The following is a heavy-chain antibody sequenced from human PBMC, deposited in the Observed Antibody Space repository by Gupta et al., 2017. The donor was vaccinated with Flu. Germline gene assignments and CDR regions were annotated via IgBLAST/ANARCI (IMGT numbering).Heavy chain of an antibody. CDR3: AKVSFPITMIVVVMKDAFDI. J-gene: IGHJ3*02. CDR1: GFTFSSYA. Sequence: EVQLLESGGGLVQPGGSLRLSCAASGFTFSSYAMSWVRQAPGKGLEWVSAISGSGGSTYYADSVKGRFTISRDNSKNTLYLQMNSLRAEDTAVYYCAKVSFPITMIVVVMKDAFDIWGQGTMVTVSS. CDR2: ISGSGGST. D-gene: IGHD3-22*01. V-gene: IGHV3-23*01.